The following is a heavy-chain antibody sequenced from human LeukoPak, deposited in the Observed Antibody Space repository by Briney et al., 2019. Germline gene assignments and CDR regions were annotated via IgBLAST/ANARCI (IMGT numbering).Heavy chain of an antibody. Sequence: GGSLRLSCAASGFTFSAYAMSWVRQAPGVGLEWVSAISGSGDSTYFADSVKGRFTISRDNSKNTLYLHMNSLRAEDTAVYYCAKDKHYCSSTSCYLYYFDYWGQGTLVTVSS. CDR1: GFTFSAYA. J-gene: IGHJ4*02. CDR2: ISGSGDST. D-gene: IGHD2-2*01. CDR3: AKDKHYCSSTSCYLYYFDY. V-gene: IGHV3-23*01.